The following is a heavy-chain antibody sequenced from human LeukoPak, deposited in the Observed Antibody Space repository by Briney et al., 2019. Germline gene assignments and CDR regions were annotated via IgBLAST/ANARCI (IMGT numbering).Heavy chain of an antibody. CDR2: INPNSGGT. V-gene: IGHV1-2*02. CDR1: GYTFTSYD. CDR3: ARVESALLWFGESY. Sequence: ASVKVSCKASGYTFTSYDINWVRQAPGQGLGWMGWINPNSGGTNYAQKFQGRVTMTRDTSILTAYMEVSRLRSDDTAVYYCARVESALLWFGESYWGQGTLVTVSS. D-gene: IGHD3-10*01. J-gene: IGHJ4*02.